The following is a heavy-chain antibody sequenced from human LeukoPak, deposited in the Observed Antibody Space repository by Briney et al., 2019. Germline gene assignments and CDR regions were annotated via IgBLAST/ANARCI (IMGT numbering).Heavy chain of an antibody. D-gene: IGHD3-10*01. CDR3: ARDLGRVRGVPYYYGMDV. CDR2: INPNSGGT. CDR1: GYTFTGYY. V-gene: IGHV1-2*04. Sequence: ASVTVSCKASGYTFTGYYMHWVRQAPGQGVEWMGWINPNSGGTNYAQKFQGWVTMTRDTSISTAYMELSRLRSDDTAVYYCARDLGRVRGVPYYYGMDVWGKGTTVTVSS. J-gene: IGHJ6*04.